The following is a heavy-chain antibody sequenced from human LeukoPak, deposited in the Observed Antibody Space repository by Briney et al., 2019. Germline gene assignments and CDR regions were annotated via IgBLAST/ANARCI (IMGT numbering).Heavy chain of an antibody. V-gene: IGHV4-4*07. CDR2: IYSSGST. D-gene: IGHD3-10*01. CDR3: AKSNGYGLVDI. CDR1: GGSISSYY. J-gene: IGHJ3*02. Sequence: SETLSLTCTVSGGSISSYYWSWIRQPAGKGLEWIGRIYSSGSTDYNPSLKSRVTMSVDTSRNQFSLKLNSVTAADTAVYYCAKSNGYGLVDIWGQGTMVTVSS.